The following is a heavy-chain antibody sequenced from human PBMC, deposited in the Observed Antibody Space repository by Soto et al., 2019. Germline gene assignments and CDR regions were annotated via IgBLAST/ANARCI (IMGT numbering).Heavy chain of an antibody. Sequence: SPTLSLTCAISGDSVSSNSAAWNWIRQSPSRGLEWLGRTYYRSKWYNDYAVSVKSRITINPDTSKNQFSLQLNSVTPEDTAVYYCARDQGQGTTFRYSSSWYYYYYYGMDVWGQVTTVTVSS. CDR2: TYYRSKWYN. CDR3: ARDQGQGTTFRYSSSWYYYYYYGMDV. V-gene: IGHV6-1*01. D-gene: IGHD6-13*01. CDR1: GDSVSSNSAA. J-gene: IGHJ6*02.